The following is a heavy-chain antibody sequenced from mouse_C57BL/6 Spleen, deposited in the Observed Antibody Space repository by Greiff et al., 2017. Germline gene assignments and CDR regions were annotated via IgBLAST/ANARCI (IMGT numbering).Heavy chain of an antibody. D-gene: IGHD3-1*01. Sequence: QVQLQQPGAELVKPGASVRLSCKASGYTLTSYWMHWVKQRPGRGLEWIGRIDPSRGGTKYNEKFKGKATLNVDKPSSAAYMHLSSLLSEDSAVYDSAGPYSSGYPGFDYWGQGTPVTVSA. J-gene: IGHJ3*01. V-gene: IGHV1-72*01. CDR3: AGPYSSGYPGFDY. CDR1: GYTLTSYW. CDR2: IDPSRGGT.